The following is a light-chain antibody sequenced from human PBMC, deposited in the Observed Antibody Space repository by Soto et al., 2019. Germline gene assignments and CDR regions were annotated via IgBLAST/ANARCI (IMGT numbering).Light chain of an antibody. CDR1: SSDVGSYNR. Sequence: QSALTQPPSVSGSPGQSVTISGTGTSSDVGSYNRVSWYQQPPGTAPKLMIYEVSNRPSGVPDRFSGSKSGNTASLTISGLQAEDEADYYCSLYTSSSTVFGGGTKLTVL. J-gene: IGLJ2*01. CDR2: EVS. CDR3: SLYTSSSTV. V-gene: IGLV2-18*01.